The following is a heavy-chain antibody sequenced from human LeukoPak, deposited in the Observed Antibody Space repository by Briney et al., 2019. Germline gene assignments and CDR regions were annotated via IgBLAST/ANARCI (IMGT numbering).Heavy chain of an antibody. V-gene: IGHV4-34*01. CDR1: GGSFSGYY. Sequence: SETLSLTCAVYGGSFSGYYWSWIRQPPGKGLEWIGEINHSGSTNYNPSLKSRVTISVDTSKNQFSLKLSSVTAADTAVYYCARVGLRYYCDSSGYYHHSHRKVFDYWGQGTLVTVSS. CDR2: INHSGST. J-gene: IGHJ4*02. CDR3: ARVGLRYYCDSSGYYHHSHRKVFDY. D-gene: IGHD3-22*01.